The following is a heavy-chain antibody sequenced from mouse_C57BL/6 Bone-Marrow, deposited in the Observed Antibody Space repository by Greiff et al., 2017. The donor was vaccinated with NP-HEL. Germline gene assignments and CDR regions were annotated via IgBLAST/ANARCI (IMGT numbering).Heavy chain of an antibody. J-gene: IGHJ4*01. V-gene: IGHV1-50*01. CDR1: GYTFTSYW. Sequence: QLQQPGAELVKPGASVKLSCKASGYTFTSYWMQWVKQRPGQGLEWIGEIDPSDSYTNYNQKFKGKATLTVDTSSSTAYMQLSSLTSEDSAVYYCAREDDGYYFSYYYAMDYWGQGTSVTVSS. CDR2: IDPSDSYT. CDR3: AREDDGYYFSYYYAMDY. D-gene: IGHD2-3*01.